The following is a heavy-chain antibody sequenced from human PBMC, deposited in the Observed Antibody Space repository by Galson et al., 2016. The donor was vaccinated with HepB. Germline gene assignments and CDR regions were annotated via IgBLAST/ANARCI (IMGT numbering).Heavy chain of an antibody. CDR2: FSGGNT. J-gene: IGHJ4*02. V-gene: IGHV3-23*01. Sequence: SLRLSCAATGLTFSSYAMSWVRQAPGKGLEWVSAFSGGNTKYADSVKGRFTISGDNSKNTVYPQMNSLRVEDTAVYYCATRVITMIRGVVDYWGQGTLVTVSS. D-gene: IGHD3-10*01. CDR3: ATRVITMIRGVVDY. CDR1: GLTFSSYA.